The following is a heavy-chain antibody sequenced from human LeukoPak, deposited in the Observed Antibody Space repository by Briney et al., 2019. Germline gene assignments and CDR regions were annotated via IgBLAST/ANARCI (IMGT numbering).Heavy chain of an antibody. J-gene: IGHJ3*02. CDR1: GYTFTGYY. D-gene: IGHD1-20*01. Sequence: ASVKVSCKASGYTFTGYYMQWVRQAPGQGLEWMGWINPNSGVSNYAQKFQGRVTMTTDTSISTAYMELSRLRSDDTAVYYCARGGNWKEKAFDIWGQGTMVTVSS. CDR3: ARGGNWKEKAFDI. V-gene: IGHV1-2*02. CDR2: INPNSGVS.